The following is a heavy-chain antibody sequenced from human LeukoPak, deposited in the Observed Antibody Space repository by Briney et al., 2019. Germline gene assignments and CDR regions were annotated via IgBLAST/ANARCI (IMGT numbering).Heavy chain of an antibody. CDR3: ARTSYSSMGAFDI. D-gene: IGHD6-13*01. V-gene: IGHV4-31*03. J-gene: IGHJ3*02. CDR1: GGSVTTGGYY. CDR2: IYYSGST. Sequence: SQPLSLTCTVSGGSVTTGGYYWNWIRQHPGKGLEWIGYIYYSGSTYYNPSLKSRLTISVDTSKSQFSLRLSSVTAADTAVYYCARTSYSSMGAFDIWGQGTMVTVSS.